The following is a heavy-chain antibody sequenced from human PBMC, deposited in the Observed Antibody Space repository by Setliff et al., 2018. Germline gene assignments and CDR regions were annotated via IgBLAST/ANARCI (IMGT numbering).Heavy chain of an antibody. CDR2: ISAYNGYT. CDR3: AREQLVDRGFDY. J-gene: IGHJ4*02. V-gene: IGHV1-18*01. Sequence: ASVKVSCKASGYTFTSYGISWVRQAPGQGLEWMGRISAYNGYTNYAQKLQGRVTMTTDTSTSTAYMELRSLRSEDTAVYYCAREQLVDRGFDYWGQGTLVTVSS. D-gene: IGHD6-6*01. CDR1: GYTFTSYG.